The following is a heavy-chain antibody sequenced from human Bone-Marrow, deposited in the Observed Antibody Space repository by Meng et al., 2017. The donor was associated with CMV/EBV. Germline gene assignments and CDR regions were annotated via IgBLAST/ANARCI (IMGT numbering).Heavy chain of an antibody. CDR3: ARGPGGIWGWDYYFDF. V-gene: IGHV4-39*07. CDR1: GGPITSSNSY. J-gene: IGHJ4*02. Sequence: GSLRLSCTVSGGPITSSNSYWGWIRQPPGEGLEWIGSIYYSARNYHNPSFKSRVTISVDTSKNQFSLRLGSVTAADTAMFYCARGPGGIWGWDYYFDFWGQGTLVTVSS. D-gene: IGHD7-27*01. CDR2: IYYSARN.